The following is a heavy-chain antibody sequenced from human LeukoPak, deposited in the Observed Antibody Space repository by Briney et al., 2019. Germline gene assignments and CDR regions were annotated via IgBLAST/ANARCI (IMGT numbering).Heavy chain of an antibody. D-gene: IGHD2-2*03. CDR1: GFTFSSYG. J-gene: IGHJ4*02. V-gene: IGHV3-33*06. CDR2: IWFDGDNK. Sequence: GKSLRLSCAASGFTFSSYGMHWVRQAPGKGLGWVAVIWFDGDNKYYADSVKGRFTISRDNSKNTLYLQMNSLRAEDTAVYYCAKDLTWMLGRFDSWGQGTLVTVSS. CDR3: AKDLTWMLGRFDS.